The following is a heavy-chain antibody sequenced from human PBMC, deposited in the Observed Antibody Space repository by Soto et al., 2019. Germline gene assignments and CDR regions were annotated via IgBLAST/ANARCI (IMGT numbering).Heavy chain of an antibody. V-gene: IGHV3-7*01. CDR3: ARDRGDIVVVPAAILGFDP. Sequence: GGSLRPSCAASGFTFSSYWMSWVRQAPGKGLEWVANIKQDGSEKYYVDSVKGRFTISRDNAKNSLYLQMNSLRAEDTAVYYCARDRGDIVVVPAAILGFDPWGQGTLVTVSS. J-gene: IGHJ5*02. CDR2: IKQDGSEK. CDR1: GFTFSSYW. D-gene: IGHD2-2*02.